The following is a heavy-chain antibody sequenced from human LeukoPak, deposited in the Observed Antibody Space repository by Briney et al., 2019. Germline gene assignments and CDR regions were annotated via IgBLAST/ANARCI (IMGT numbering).Heavy chain of an antibody. CDR3: ARTIFGVVTIYYYYYMDV. CDR1: GFTVSSNY. J-gene: IGHJ6*03. D-gene: IGHD3-3*01. V-gene: IGHV3-53*01. CDR2: IYSDGSK. Sequence: PGGSLRLSCAVSGFTVSSNYMSWVRQAPGKGLEWVSVIYSDGSKYYADSVKGRFTISRDNSKNTLYLQMNSLRAEDTAVYYCARTIFGVVTIYYYYYMDVWGKGTTVTVSS.